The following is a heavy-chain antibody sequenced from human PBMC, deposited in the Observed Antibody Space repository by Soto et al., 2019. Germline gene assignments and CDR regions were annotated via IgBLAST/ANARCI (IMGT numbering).Heavy chain of an antibody. J-gene: IGHJ6*03. Sequence: EVQLVESGGGLVQPGGSLKLSCAASGFTFSGSAMHWVRQASGKGLEWVGRIRSKPNNYATAYGASVKGRFTISRDDSKKPAYLQMNSLNTEDTAVYYCSRQASDFWSGKPQYYMDVWGKGTTVTVSS. CDR3: SRQASDFWSGKPQYYMDV. CDR2: IRSKPNNYAT. D-gene: IGHD3-3*01. V-gene: IGHV3-73*01. CDR1: GFTFSGSA.